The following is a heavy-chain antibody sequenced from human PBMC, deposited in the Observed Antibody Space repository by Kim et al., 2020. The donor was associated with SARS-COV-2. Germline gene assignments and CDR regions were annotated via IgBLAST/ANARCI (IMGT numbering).Heavy chain of an antibody. CDR3: ARDGSRIAAAGNFDY. J-gene: IGHJ4*02. V-gene: IGHV6-1*01. Sequence: VSVKSRITINPDTSKNQFSLQLNSVTPEDTAVYYCARDGSRIAAAGNFDYWGQGTLVTVSS. D-gene: IGHD6-13*01.